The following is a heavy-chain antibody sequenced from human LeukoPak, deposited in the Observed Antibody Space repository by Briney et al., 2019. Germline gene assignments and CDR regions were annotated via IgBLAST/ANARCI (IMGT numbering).Heavy chain of an antibody. CDR1: GYTFTTYG. D-gene: IGHD1-1*01. Sequence: ASVKVSCKASGYTFTTYGISWVRQAPGQGLEWMGWISPNSGETSYAQKFQGRVTMTRDTSIRTVYMEVNSLRPDDTAVFYCARDGNFDYWGQGTLVTVSS. J-gene: IGHJ4*02. V-gene: IGHV1-2*02. CDR2: ISPNSGET. CDR3: ARDGNFDY.